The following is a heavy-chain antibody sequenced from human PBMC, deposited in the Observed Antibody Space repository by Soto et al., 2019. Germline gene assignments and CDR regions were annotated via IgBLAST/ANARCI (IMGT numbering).Heavy chain of an antibody. D-gene: IGHD2-15*01. Sequence: QVQLVESGGGLVKPGGSLRLSCAASGFTFSDYYMSWIRQAPGKGLEWVSYISSGSGYTNYADSVKGRFTISRDNAKNSLYLQMNTRRAGDTAVYYWARDLGYGSGGSCYGGGPFDPWGQGTLVRVSS. CDR1: GFTFSDYY. CDR2: ISSGSGYT. J-gene: IGHJ5*02. V-gene: IGHV3-11*06. CDR3: ARDLGYGSGGSCYGGGPFDP.